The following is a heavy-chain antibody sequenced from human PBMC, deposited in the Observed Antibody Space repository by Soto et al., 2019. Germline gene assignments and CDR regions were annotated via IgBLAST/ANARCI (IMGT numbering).Heavy chain of an antibody. CDR2: INIGGDS. Sequence: GGSLRLSCAASGFTVRSYEMHWVRQGTGKGLEWVSRINIGGDSFYSGSVKGRFTVSREDARNSAYLQTDSLRVGDTAVYYCVRGEMLSSSGHTWFDTWGQGVLVTVSS. D-gene: IGHD6-6*01. CDR3: VRGEMLSSSGHTWFDT. CDR1: GFTVRSYE. J-gene: IGHJ5*02. V-gene: IGHV3-13*01.